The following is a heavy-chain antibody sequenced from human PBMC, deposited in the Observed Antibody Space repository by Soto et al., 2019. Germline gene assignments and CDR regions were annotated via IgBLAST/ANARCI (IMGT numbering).Heavy chain of an antibody. D-gene: IGHD2-15*01. J-gene: IGHJ5*02. CDR2: IYYSGST. CDR3: ARDAGYCSGGSCPHVLHWFDP. CDR1: GGSISSYY. V-gene: IGHV4-59*01. Sequence: QVQLQESGPGLVKPSETLSLTCTVSGGSISSYYWSWIRQPPGKGLEWIGYIYYSGSTNYNPSLKSRVTISVDTSKNQFSLKLSSVTAADTAVYYCARDAGYCSGGSCPHVLHWFDPWGQGTLVTVSS.